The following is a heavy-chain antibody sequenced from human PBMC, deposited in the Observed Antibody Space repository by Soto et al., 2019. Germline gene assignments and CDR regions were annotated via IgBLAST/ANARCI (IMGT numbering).Heavy chain of an antibody. V-gene: IGHV1-46*01. Sequence: ASVKVSCKASGYTFTRYYMHWVRQAPGQGLEWMGIINPSGGSTSYAQKFQGRVTMTRDSSTRTVYMGLSSLRSEDTAVYYCAREDLLYRRDGMDVWGQGTTVTVSS. CDR1: GYTFTRYY. CDR2: INPSGGST. J-gene: IGHJ6*02. CDR3: AREDLLYRRDGMDV. D-gene: IGHD1-26*01.